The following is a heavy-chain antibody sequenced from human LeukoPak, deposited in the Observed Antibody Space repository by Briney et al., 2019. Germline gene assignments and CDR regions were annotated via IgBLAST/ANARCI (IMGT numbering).Heavy chain of an antibody. CDR1: GYIFTNYW. J-gene: IGHJ3*02. V-gene: IGHV5-51*01. CDR3: VRERSSGSYRLGAFDI. D-gene: IGHD3-10*01. Sequence: NRGESLKISCKASGYIFTNYWIGWVRQMPGKGLEWMGVIYPDDSDIKYSPSFEGQVTISADKSISTAYLQWSSLKASDTAVYYCVRERSSGSYRLGAFDIWGQGTMVTVSS. CDR2: IYPDDSDI.